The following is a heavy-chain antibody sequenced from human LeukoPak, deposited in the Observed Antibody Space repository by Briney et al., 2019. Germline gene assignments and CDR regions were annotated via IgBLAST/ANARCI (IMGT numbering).Heavy chain of an antibody. J-gene: IGHJ4*02. CDR3: ARSLTIFGDYFDY. Sequence: SETLSLTCTVSGGSISSYYWGWIRQPAGKGLEWIGRIYTSGSTNYNPSLKSRVTMSVDTSKNQFSLKLSSVTAADTAVYYCARSLTIFGDYFDYWGQGTLVTVSS. CDR1: GGSISSYY. D-gene: IGHD3-3*01. V-gene: IGHV4-4*07. CDR2: IYTSGST.